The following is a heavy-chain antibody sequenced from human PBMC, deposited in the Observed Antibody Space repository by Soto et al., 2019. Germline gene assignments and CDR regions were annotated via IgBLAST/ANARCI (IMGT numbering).Heavy chain of an antibody. CDR3: ARVGYCSSTSCYLDWFDP. J-gene: IGHJ5*02. V-gene: IGHV4-31*03. CDR2: IYYSGST. Sequence: QVQLQESGPGLVKPSQTLSLTCTVSGGSISSGGYYWSWIRQHPGKGLEWIGYIYYSGSTYYNPSLKSRVTISVDTSKNQSSLKLSSVTAADTAVYYCARVGYCSSTSCYLDWFDPWGQGTLVTVSS. CDR1: GGSISSGGYY. D-gene: IGHD2-2*01.